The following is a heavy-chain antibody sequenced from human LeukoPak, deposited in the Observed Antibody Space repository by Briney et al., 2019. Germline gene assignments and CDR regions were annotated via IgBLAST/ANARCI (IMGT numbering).Heavy chain of an antibody. CDR1: GFTFSSYA. CDR3: AKGSGQLTDIVATIGDY. Sequence: GGSLRLSCAASGFTFSSYAMHWVRQAPGKGLEWVAVISYDGSNKYYADSVKGRFTISRDNSKNTLYLQMNSLRAEDTAVYYCAKGSGQLTDIVATIGDYWSQGTLVTVSS. J-gene: IGHJ4*02. CDR2: ISYDGSNK. D-gene: IGHD5-12*01. V-gene: IGHV3-30*01.